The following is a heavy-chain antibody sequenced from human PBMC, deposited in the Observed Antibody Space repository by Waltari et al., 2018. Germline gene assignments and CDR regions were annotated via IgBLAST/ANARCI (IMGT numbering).Heavy chain of an antibody. J-gene: IGHJ4*02. CDR2: INNGGSGT. Sequence: EVQLVESGGGLVQPGGSLSLSCAASGFTFSSYCIHWVRQAPGKGLVWVSRINNGGSGTGYADSVEGRFTISRDNAKNTLYLQMYSLRAEETAVYYCARAISSGWWFDYWGQGTLVTVSS. D-gene: IGHD6-19*01. CDR1: GFTFSSYC. CDR3: ARAISSGWWFDY. V-gene: IGHV3-74*01.